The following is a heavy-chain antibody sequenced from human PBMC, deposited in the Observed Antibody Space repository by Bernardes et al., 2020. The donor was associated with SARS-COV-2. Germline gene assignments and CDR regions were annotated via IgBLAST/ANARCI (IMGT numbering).Heavy chain of an antibody. CDR2: ISAYNGNT. J-gene: IGHJ3*02. CDR3: ARDLNLVSPADAFDI. CDR1: GYTFTSYG. V-gene: IGHV1-18*01. Sequence: ASMKVSCKASGYTFTSYGISWVRQAPGQGLEWMGWISAYNGNTNYAQKLQGRVTMTTDTSTSTAYMELRSLRSDDTAVYYCARDLNLVSPADAFDIWGQGTMVTVSS. D-gene: IGHD2-15*01.